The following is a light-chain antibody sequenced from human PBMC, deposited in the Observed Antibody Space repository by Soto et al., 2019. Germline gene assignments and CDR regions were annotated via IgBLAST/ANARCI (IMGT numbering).Light chain of an antibody. CDR3: QQRSNWPSIT. V-gene: IGKV3D-20*02. CDR2: DAS. J-gene: IGKJ5*01. Sequence: IVLTQSPGTLSLSPGERATLSCRASQSVISSYLAWYQQKPGLAPRLLIYDASSRATGIPDRFSGSGSGTDFTLTISRLEPEDIAVYYCQQRSNWPSITFGQGTRLEIK. CDR1: QSVISSY.